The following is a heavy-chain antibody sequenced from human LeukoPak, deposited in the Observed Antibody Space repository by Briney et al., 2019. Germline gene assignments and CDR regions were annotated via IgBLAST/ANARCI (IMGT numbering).Heavy chain of an antibody. CDR3: ARCDYCSWYDAVDY. V-gene: IGHV1-18*01. CDR1: GYTFTSYG. D-gene: IGHD6-13*01. CDR2: ISAYNGNT. J-gene: IGHJ4*02. Sequence: ASVKISCKASGYTFTSYGISWVRQAPGQGLEWMGWISAYNGNTNYAQKLQGRVTMTTDTSTTTTYMELRSLRSDDTAVYYCARCDYCSWYDAVDYWGQGTLVTVSS.